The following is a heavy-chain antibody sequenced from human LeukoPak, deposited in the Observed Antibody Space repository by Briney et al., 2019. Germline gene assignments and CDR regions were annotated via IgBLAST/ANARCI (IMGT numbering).Heavy chain of an antibody. J-gene: IGHJ4*02. CDR1: GFTFISDG. CDR3: AKDDSSGYYYSGLFDY. D-gene: IGHD3-22*01. CDR2: IRYDGSNN. V-gene: IGHV3-30*02. Sequence: GGSLRLSGASSGFTFISDGMHWVHQPPGKGLEGVAFIRYDGSNNYYADSVKGRFTISRDNSKNTLYLQMNSLRAEDTAVYYCAKDDSSGYYYSGLFDYWGQGTLVTVSS.